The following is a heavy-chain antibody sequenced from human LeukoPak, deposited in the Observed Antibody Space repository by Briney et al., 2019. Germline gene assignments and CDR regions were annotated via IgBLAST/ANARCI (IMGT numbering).Heavy chain of an antibody. CDR2: INTNTGNP. D-gene: IGHD6-13*01. Sequence: WAPVNVSYKASGYTFTDYGMSWMRQAPGQGLEWMGWINTNTGNPTYAQGFTGRFVFSLDTSVSTAYLQITSLKAEDTAVYYCARVYRSSWYPMDYWGQGTLVTASS. CDR1: GYTFTDYG. CDR3: ARVYRSSWYPMDY. J-gene: IGHJ4*02. V-gene: IGHV7-4-1*02.